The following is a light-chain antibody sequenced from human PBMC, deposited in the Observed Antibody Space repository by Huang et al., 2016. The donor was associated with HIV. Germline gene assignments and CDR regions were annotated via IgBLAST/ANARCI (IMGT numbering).Light chain of an antibody. CDR2: DAS. J-gene: IGKJ5*01. Sequence: EIVLTQSPATLSLSPGARATVSCRASQNINDFLAWYQQTPGQPPRLLIYDASTRASGIPARFSGNGSGTDFTLMISSLEPEDFAIYYCQQRSTWPRSITFGQGTRLEI. V-gene: IGKV3-11*01. CDR3: QQRSTWPRSIT. CDR1: QNINDF.